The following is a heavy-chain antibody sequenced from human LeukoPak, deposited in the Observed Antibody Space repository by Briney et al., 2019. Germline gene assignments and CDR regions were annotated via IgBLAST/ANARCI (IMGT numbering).Heavy chain of an antibody. V-gene: IGHV3-7*01. CDR1: GFTFSSYA. Sequence: GGSLRLSCAASGFTFSSYAMHWVRQAPGKGLEWVANINLDGGEKYYVDSVRGRFSISRDNAKNSLFLQMNSLRAEDTAVYYCASHSGGYAYWGQGTLVTVSS. CDR3: ASHSGGYAY. J-gene: IGHJ4*02. CDR2: INLDGGEK. D-gene: IGHD5-12*01.